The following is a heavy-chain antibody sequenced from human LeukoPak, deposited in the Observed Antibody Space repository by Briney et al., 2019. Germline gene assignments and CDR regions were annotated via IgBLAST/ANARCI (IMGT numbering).Heavy chain of an antibody. J-gene: IGHJ4*02. CDR3: TSTGIAVAGDY. CDR1: GFTFSGSA. V-gene: IGHV3-73*01. D-gene: IGHD6-19*01. CDR2: IRSKANSYAT. Sequence: GGSLRLSCAASGFTFSGSAMHWVRQASGKGLEWVGRIRSKANSYATAYAASVKGRFTISRDDSKNAAYLQMNSLKTEDTAVYYCTSTGIAVAGDYWGQGTLVTVSS.